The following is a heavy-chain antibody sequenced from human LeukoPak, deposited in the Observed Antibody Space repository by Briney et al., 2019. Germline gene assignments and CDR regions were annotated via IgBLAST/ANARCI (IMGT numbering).Heavy chain of an antibody. CDR2: ISTNGDST. CDR1: GFTFSTYA. Sequence: GGSLRLSCAASGFTFSTYAMHWVRQAPGKGLEYVSAISTNGDSTYYADSVKGRFTISRDSSKNTLYLQMNSLRAEDTAVYYCAKDHYDFWSGSDYWGQGTLVTVSS. J-gene: IGHJ4*02. CDR3: AKDHYDFWSGSDY. V-gene: IGHV3-64*02. D-gene: IGHD3-3*01.